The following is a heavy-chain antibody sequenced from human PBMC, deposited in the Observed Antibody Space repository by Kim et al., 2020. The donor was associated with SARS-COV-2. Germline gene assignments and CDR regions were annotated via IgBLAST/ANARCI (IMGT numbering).Heavy chain of an antibody. V-gene: IGHV1-3*01. CDR2: INAGNGNT. Sequence: ASVKVSCKASGYTFTSYAMHWVRQAPGQRLEWMGWINAGNGNTKYSQKFQGRVTITRDTSASTAYMELSSLRSEDTAVYYCARGLLWFGELLMGSLSRTSEFDYWGQGTLVTVSS. CDR3: ARGLLWFGELLMGSLSRTSEFDY. CDR1: GYTFTSYA. J-gene: IGHJ4*02. D-gene: IGHD3-10*01.